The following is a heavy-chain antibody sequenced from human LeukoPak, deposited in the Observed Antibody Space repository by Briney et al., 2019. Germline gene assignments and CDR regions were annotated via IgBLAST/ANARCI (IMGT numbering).Heavy chain of an antibody. J-gene: IGHJ5*02. CDR3: ARGLPMVRGVITPRWFDP. V-gene: IGHV1-8*01. D-gene: IGHD3-10*01. CDR1: GYTFTSYD. Sequence: GSSVKVSCKASGYTFTSYDINWVRQATGQGLEWMGWMNPNSGNTGYAQKFQGRVTMTRNTSISTAYMELSSLRSEDTAVYYCARGLPMVRGVITPRWFDPWGQGTLVTVSS. CDR2: MNPNSGNT.